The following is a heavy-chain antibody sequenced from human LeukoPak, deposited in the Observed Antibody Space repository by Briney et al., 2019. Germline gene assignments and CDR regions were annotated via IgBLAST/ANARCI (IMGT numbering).Heavy chain of an antibody. CDR3: ARTWFGAFDY. V-gene: IGHV4-59*11. D-gene: IGHD3-10*01. Sequence: SETLSLTCTVSGDSINTHHWSWIRQPPGKRLEWIGFIYYRGSPSYNPSLKNRVTISLDTSKNQFSLNLSSMTAADTAVYYCARTWFGAFDYWGQGTLVTVSS. J-gene: IGHJ4*02. CDR1: GDSINTHH. CDR2: IYYRGSP.